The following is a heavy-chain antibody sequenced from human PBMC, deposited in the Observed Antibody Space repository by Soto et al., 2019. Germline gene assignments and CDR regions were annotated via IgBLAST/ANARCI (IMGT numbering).Heavy chain of an antibody. D-gene: IGHD6-13*01. CDR3: ARGGSSWYYFDY. V-gene: IGHV4-30-4*01. CDR1: GGSVSSGDYY. Sequence: QVQLQESGPGLVKPSETLSLTCTVSGGSVSSGDYYWSWIRQPPGKGLEGIGYIYYSGSSYYNPSLKSRITKSVDTSKNQFSLKLTAVTAADTAVYHCARGGSSWYYFDYWGQGTLVTVSS. J-gene: IGHJ4*02. CDR2: IYYSGSS.